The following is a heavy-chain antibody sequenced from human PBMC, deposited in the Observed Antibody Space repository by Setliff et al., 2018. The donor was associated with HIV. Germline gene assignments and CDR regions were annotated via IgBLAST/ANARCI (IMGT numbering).Heavy chain of an antibody. CDR3: ARGYDVVTGSPLYYMDV. CDR2: MYHTGST. V-gene: IGHV4-38-2*01. D-gene: IGHD3-9*01. J-gene: IGHJ6*03. CDR1: GYSISSGCY. Sequence: ETLSLTCAVSGYSISSGCYWGWIRQPPGKGLEWVGSMYHTGSTYYSPSLNSRFTISVDTSKNQFSLKLWSVTAADTAVYYCARGYDVVTGSPLYYMDVWGKGTTVTVSS.